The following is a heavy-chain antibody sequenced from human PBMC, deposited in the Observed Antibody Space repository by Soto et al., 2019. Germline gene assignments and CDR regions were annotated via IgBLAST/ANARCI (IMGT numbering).Heavy chain of an antibody. J-gene: IGHJ3*02. CDR3: ARLSGTWRAFDI. CDR1: GFTFSSYW. Sequence: EVQLVESGGGLVQPGGSLRLSCAASGFTFSSYWMHWVRQAPGKGLVWVSRIYTDGSSTNYADAVQGRFTISRDNAKNTMYLQMNSLRAEDTAVYYCARLSGTWRAFDIWGHGTMVTVSS. CDR2: IYTDGSST. V-gene: IGHV3-74*01. D-gene: IGHD1-7*01.